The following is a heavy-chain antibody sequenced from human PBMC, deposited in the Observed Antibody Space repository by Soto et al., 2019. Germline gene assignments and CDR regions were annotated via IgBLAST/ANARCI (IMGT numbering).Heavy chain of an antibody. CDR2: ISAYNGNT. Sequence: ASVKVSCKASGYTFASYGSIWVRQAPGQGLEWMGWISAYNGNTNYAQKLQGRVTMTTDTSTSTAYMELRSLRSDDTAVYYCVVAAQPYYFDYWGQGTLVTVSS. D-gene: IGHD2-15*01. CDR3: VVAAQPYYFDY. J-gene: IGHJ4*02. CDR1: GYTFASYG. V-gene: IGHV1-18*01.